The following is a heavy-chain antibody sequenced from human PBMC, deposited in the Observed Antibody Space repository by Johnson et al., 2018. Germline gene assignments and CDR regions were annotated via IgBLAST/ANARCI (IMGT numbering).Heavy chain of an antibody. D-gene: IGHD1-26*01. Sequence: VQLVQSGGGLIQPGGSLRLSCAASAFTVSTNYMNWVRQAPGKGLEWVSVISSGGSTFYADSVKGRFTISRDISKNTLYLQMNSLRVEDTAVYYCVRGYRGDVWGKGTTVTVSS. V-gene: IGHV3-53*01. CDR3: VRGYRGDV. CDR1: AFTVSTNY. J-gene: IGHJ6*04. CDR2: ISSGGST.